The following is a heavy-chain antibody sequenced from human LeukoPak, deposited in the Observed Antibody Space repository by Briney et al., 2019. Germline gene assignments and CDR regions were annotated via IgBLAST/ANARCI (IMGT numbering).Heavy chain of an antibody. V-gene: IGHV4-38-2*02. D-gene: IGHD2-15*01. CDR3: AREPRSCSGGSCDAFDI. Sequence: SETLSLTCTVSGYSISSGYYWGWIRQPPGKGLEWIGSIYHSGSTYYNPSLKSRVTISVDTSKNQFSLKLSSVTAADTAVYYCAREPRSCSGGSCDAFDIWGQGTMVTVSS. CDR2: IYHSGST. CDR1: GYSISSGYY. J-gene: IGHJ3*02.